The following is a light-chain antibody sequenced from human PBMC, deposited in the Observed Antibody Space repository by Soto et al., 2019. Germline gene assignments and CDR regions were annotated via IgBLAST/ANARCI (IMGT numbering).Light chain of an antibody. V-gene: IGKV1-5*03. Sequence: DIQMTQSPSTLSGSVGDRVTITCRASQTISSWLAWYQQKPGKAPKLQIYKASTLKSGVPSRFSGSGSGTEFTLTISSLQPDDFAPSYCQHYNSYSEAFGQGTKVELK. J-gene: IGKJ1*01. CDR2: KAS. CDR1: QTISSW. CDR3: QHYNSYSEA.